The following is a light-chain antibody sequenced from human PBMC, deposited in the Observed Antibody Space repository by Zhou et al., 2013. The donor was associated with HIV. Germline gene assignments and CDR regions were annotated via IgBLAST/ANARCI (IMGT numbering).Light chain of an antibody. CDR3: MQALQTPMYT. CDR2: LGS. CDR1: QSLLHNNGYNY. Sequence: DIVMTQTPLSLPVTPGETASISCRSSQSLLHNNGYNYLDWYLQKPGQSPQLLIYLGSNRASGVPDRFSGSGSGTDFTLKISRVEAEDVGVYYCMQALQTPMYTFGQGTKLEIK. J-gene: IGKJ2*01. V-gene: IGKV2-28*01.